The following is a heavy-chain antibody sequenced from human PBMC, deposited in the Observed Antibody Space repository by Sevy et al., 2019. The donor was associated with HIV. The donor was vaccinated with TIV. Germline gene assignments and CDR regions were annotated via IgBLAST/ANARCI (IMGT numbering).Heavy chain of an antibody. CDR2: ISPHNGDT. Sequence: ASVKVSCKTSGYTFTNYRIFWVRQAPGQGPESMGWISPHNGDTRYAQKFQGRVTLITDTSTNTAYMELRSLRSDDSALYYWASAYCSGGRCYSLAYWGQGTLVTVSS. CDR3: ASAYCSGGRCYSLAY. D-gene: IGHD2-15*01. V-gene: IGHV1-18*01. CDR1: GYTFTNYR. J-gene: IGHJ4*02.